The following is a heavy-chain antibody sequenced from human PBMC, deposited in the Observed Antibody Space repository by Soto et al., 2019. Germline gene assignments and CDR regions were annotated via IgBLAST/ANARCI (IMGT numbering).Heavy chain of an antibody. J-gene: IGHJ4*02. CDR3: ATSSPLFPAALPFDY. CDR2: INTHNDNT. CDR1: GYTFSSYG. V-gene: IGHV1-18*01. D-gene: IGHD2-2*01. Sequence: QVQLVQSGAEVKEPGASVKVSCKTSGYTFSSYGVTWVRQAPGQGLEWMGWINTHNDNTNYAQNLQGRVTMTTDTSTSTAYMELRSLTSDDTAIYYCATSSPLFPAALPFDYWAQGTLVTVSS.